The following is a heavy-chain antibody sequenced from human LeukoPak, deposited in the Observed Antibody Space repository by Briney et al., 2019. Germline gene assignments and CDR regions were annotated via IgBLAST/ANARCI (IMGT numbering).Heavy chain of an antibody. J-gene: IGHJ4*02. CDR2: ISSSGSTI. Sequence: GGSLRLSCSASGFTFSSYEMNWVRQAPGKGLEWVSYISSSGSTIYYADSVKGRFTISRDNAKNSLYLQMNSLRAEDTAVYYCARGSSGSYLEYFDYWGQGTLVTVSS. CDR1: GFTFSSYE. CDR3: ARGSSGSYLEYFDY. D-gene: IGHD1-26*01. V-gene: IGHV3-48*03.